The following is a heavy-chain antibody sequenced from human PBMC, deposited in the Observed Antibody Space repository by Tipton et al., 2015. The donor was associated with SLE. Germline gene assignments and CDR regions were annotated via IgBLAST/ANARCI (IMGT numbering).Heavy chain of an antibody. Sequence: TLSLTCDVSGYSLSNGYYWGWIRQSPGKTLEWIGSIYHDGSTYLNPSPRSRVTLSLDTSKNQFSLRMKSVTAADTALSFCARHIGVGSGWYCDYWGQGIQVIVSS. CDR2: IYHDGST. CDR1: GYSLSNGYY. V-gene: IGHV4-38-2*01. J-gene: IGHJ4*02. D-gene: IGHD6-19*01. CDR3: ARHIGVGSGWYCDY.